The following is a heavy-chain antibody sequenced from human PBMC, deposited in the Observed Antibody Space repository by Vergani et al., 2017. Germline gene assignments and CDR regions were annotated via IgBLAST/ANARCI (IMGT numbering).Heavy chain of an antibody. J-gene: IGHJ6*02. CDR1: GGSISSYY. CDR2: INYSGST. Sequence: QVQLQESGPGLVKPSETLSLTCTVSGGSISSYYWSWIRQPPGKGLEWIGYINYSGSTNYNPSLKSRVTISVDTSKNQFSLKLSPVTAADTSVYYCARGLLRYFDWFGVDGMYVWGQGTTVTVSS. D-gene: IGHD3-9*01. V-gene: IGHV4-59*01. CDR3: ARGLLRYFDWFGVDGMYV.